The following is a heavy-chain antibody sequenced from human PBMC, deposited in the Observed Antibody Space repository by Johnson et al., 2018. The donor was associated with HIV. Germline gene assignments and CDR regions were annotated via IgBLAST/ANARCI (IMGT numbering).Heavy chain of an antibody. Sequence: VQLVESGGGLVQTGGSLRLYCADSGFTFSRYDMHWVRQVTGKGMEWVSAIGTAGDTYYPGSVKGRFIISRENATNSLYLQMNSLRAGDTAVYYCARAQEGINYYDSSGYRMFGAFDIWGQGTMVTMSS. V-gene: IGHV3-13*01. CDR1: GFTFSRYD. D-gene: IGHD3-22*01. CDR2: IGTAGDT. J-gene: IGHJ3*02. CDR3: ARAQEGINYYDSSGYRMFGAFDI.